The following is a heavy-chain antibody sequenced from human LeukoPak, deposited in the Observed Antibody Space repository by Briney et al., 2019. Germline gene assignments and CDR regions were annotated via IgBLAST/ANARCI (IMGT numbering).Heavy chain of an antibody. CDR3: VCYENAAEYFHY. D-gene: IGHD2-2*01. CDR2: FSGSGGST. Sequence: GGSLRLSCAASGFTFSSYAMSWVRQAPGKGLEWVSGFSGSGGSTYYADSVKGRFTISRDNSKNTLYLQMNSLRAEDTALYYCVCYENAAEYFHYWGEGTLVTVSS. CDR1: GFTFSSYA. V-gene: IGHV3-23*01. J-gene: IGHJ1*01.